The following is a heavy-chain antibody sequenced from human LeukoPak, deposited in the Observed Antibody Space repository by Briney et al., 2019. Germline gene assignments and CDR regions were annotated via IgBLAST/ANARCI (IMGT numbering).Heavy chain of an antibody. CDR3: AKLTYELPIAAAGPYRC. CDR1: GFTFSSYA. Sequence: GGSLRLSCAASGFTFSSYAMSWVRQAPGKGLEWVSAISGSGGSTYYADSVKGRFTISRDNSKNTLYLQMNSLGAEDTAVYYCAKLTYELPIAAAGPYRCWGQGTLVTVSS. D-gene: IGHD6-13*01. V-gene: IGHV3-23*01. J-gene: IGHJ4*02. CDR2: ISGSGGST.